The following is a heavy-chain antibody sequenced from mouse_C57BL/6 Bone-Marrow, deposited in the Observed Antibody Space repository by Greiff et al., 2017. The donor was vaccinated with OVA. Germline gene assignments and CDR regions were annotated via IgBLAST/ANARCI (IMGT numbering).Heavy chain of an antibody. CDR2: ISSGGSYT. J-gene: IGHJ1*03. D-gene: IGHD1-1*01. CDR1: GFTFSSYG. V-gene: IGHV5-6*01. Sequence: EVQLVESGGDLVKPGGSLKLSCAASGFTFSSYGMSWVRQTPDKRLEWVATISSGGSYTYYPDSVKGRFTISRDNAKNTLYLQMSSLKSEDTAMYDCARRYYGSSQDFDVWGTGTTVTVSS. CDR3: ARRYYGSSQDFDV.